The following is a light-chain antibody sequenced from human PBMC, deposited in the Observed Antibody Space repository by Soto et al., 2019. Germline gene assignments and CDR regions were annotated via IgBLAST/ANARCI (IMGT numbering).Light chain of an antibody. V-gene: IGLV2-14*03. CDR1: RCDIGNYNY. CDR2: DVG. CDR3: SSYTSAHPSFYV. Sequence: QSALAQPASVSGSPGQSITISCTGTRCDIGNYNYVSWYQHHPGKAPKLIIYDVGSRPSGVSNRFSGSKSGNTASLAISGLQAEDEADYYCSSYTSAHPSFYVFGTGTKVTVL. J-gene: IGLJ1*01.